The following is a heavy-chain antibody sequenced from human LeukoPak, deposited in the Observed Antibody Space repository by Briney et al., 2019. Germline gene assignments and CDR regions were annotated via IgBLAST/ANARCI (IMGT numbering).Heavy chain of an antibody. Sequence: GRSLRLSCAASGFKFSDFAMHWVRLAPGKGLEWVALISYDDPDKYYADSVKGRFTISRDNSKNTLYIEMNSLRIEDSAVYYCAKALSGKSWAFDYWGQGTLVTVSS. D-gene: IGHD1-26*01. CDR1: GFKFSDFA. J-gene: IGHJ4*02. CDR2: ISYDDPDK. CDR3: AKALSGKSWAFDY. V-gene: IGHV3-30*18.